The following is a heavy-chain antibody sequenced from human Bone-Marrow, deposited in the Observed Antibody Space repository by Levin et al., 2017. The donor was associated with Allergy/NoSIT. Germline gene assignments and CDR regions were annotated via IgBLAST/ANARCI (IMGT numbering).Heavy chain of an antibody. CDR3: VKMVIGYCSSTSCVDDY. Sequence: GGSLRLSCSASGFTFSSYAMHWVRQAPGKGLEYVSAISSNGGSTYYADSVKGRFTISRDNSKNTLYLQMSSLRAEDTAVYYCVKMVIGYCSSTSCVDDYWGQGTLVTVSS. CDR1: GFTFSSYA. J-gene: IGHJ4*02. CDR2: ISSNGGST. D-gene: IGHD2-2*01. V-gene: IGHV3-64D*06.